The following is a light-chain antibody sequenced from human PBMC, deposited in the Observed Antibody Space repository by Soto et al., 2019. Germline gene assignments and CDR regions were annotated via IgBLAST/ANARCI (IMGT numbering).Light chain of an antibody. V-gene: IGKV3-15*01. J-gene: IGKJ4*01. CDR1: QSVSIL. CDR3: QEYHTWPIT. Sequence: EIGMTKSPVTLSVYTVERATLSGRASQSVSILLSWYQQKPGQAPRLLIHGATTRATGIPARFSGSGSGTEFTLTISSLQSEDCAIYYCQEYHTWPITCGGGTKV. CDR2: GAT.